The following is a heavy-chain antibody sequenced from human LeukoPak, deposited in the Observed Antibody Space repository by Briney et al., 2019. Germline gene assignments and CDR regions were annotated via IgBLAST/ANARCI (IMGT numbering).Heavy chain of an antibody. Sequence: SGPTLVKPTQTLTLTCTFSGFSLSTRGVGVGWIRQPPGKALQWLALLYWADDKRYSPSLKSRLTITKDTSKDQVVLTMTDMHPVDTATYYCAQSSSGWYRMDVWGKGITVTVSS. CDR2: LYWADDK. J-gene: IGHJ6*04. D-gene: IGHD6-19*01. CDR1: GFSLSTRGVG. V-gene: IGHV2-5*02. CDR3: AQSSSGWYRMDV.